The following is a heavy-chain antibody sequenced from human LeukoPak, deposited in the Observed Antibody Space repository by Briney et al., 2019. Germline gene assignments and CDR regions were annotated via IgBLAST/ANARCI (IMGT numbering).Heavy chain of an antibody. D-gene: IGHD5-18*01. CDR1: GFTFSSYA. J-gene: IGHJ4*02. CDR2: ISGSGGST. CDR3: ARDSYGSYVPFDY. V-gene: IGHV3-23*01. Sequence: GGSLRLSCAASGFTFSSYAMSWVRQAPGKGLEWVSAISGSGGSTYYADSVKGRFTISRDNSKNTLYLQMNSLRAEDTAVYYCARDSYGSYVPFDYWGQGTLVTVSS.